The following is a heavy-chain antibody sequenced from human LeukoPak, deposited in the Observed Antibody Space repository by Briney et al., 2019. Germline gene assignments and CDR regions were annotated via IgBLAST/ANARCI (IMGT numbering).Heavy chain of an antibody. CDR2: IYNGGST. J-gene: IGHJ4*02. CDR3: ARESSGSYFHS. CDR1: GFTVTSNY. V-gene: IGHV3-53*01. D-gene: IGHD1-26*01. Sequence: GGSLRLFCAASGFTVTSNYMSWVRQAPGKGLEWVSVIYNGGSTFYADSVKGRFTISRDKSKNTLYLQMDSLRAEDTAVYYCARESSGSYFHSWGQGTLVTVSS.